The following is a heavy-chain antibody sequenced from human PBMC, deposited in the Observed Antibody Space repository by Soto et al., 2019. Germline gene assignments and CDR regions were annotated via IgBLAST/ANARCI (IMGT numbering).Heavy chain of an antibody. CDR2: IYPGDSDT. CDR1: GYTFTDYW. Sequence: GESLKISCKGSGYTFTDYWIGWVRQLPGKGLEWMGIIYPGDSDTRYSPSFQGHVTITVDKSTSTPYLQWNTLKASDTAMYYCARHLSNFRYYYYAMDVWGQGTTVPVSS. J-gene: IGHJ6*02. CDR3: ARHLSNFRYYYYAMDV. V-gene: IGHV5-51*01. D-gene: IGHD4-4*01.